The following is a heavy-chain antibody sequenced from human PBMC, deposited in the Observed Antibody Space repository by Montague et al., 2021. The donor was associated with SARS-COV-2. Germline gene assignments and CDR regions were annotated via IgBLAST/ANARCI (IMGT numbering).Heavy chain of an antibody. CDR1: GGSISTYY. J-gene: IGHJ6*02. V-gene: IGHV4-59*01. CDR3: ARAGQQLARYYYHGMDV. Sequence: SETLSLTCTVSGGSISTYYWSWIRQPPGKGLEWIGYIYYSGSTNYNPSLKSRVTISVDTSKNQLSLKLSSVTAADTAVYYCARAGQQLARYYYHGMDVWGQGTTVTVSS. D-gene: IGHD6-13*01. CDR2: IYYSGST.